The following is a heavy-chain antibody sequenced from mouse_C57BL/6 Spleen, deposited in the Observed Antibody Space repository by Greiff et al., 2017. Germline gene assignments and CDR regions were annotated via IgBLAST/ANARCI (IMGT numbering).Heavy chain of an antibody. CDR1: GYAFSSSW. Sequence: VQLQQSGPELVKPGASVTISCKASGYAFSSSWMNWVKQRPGKGLEWIGRIYPGDGDTNYNGKFKGKATLTADKSSSTAYMHLSSLTSEDSAVYFCARNYGRSYFDYWGQGTTLTVSS. J-gene: IGHJ2*01. CDR2: IYPGDGDT. D-gene: IGHD1-1*01. CDR3: ARNYGRSYFDY. V-gene: IGHV1-82*01.